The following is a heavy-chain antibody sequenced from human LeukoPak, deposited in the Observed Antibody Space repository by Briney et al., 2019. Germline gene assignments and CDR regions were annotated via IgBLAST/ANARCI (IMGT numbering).Heavy chain of an antibody. CDR1: GFTFSSYG. J-gene: IGHJ5*02. Sequence: GGSLRLSCAASGFTFSSYGMHWVRQAPGKGLEWVAFIRYDGSNKYYADSVKGRFTISRDNSKNTLYLQMNSLRAEDTAVYYCAKDTTPPKTGFDPWGQGTLVTVSS. CDR2: IRYDGSNK. V-gene: IGHV3-30*02. CDR3: AKDTTPPKTGFDP. D-gene: IGHD1-14*01.